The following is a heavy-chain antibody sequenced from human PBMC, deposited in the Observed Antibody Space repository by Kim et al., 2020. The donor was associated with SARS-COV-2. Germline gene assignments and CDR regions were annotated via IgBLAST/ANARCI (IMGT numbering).Heavy chain of an antibody. Sequence: GGSLRLSCAASGFTFSSYGMHWVRQAPGKGLEWVAVIWYDGSNKYYADSVKGRFTISRDNSKNTLYLQMNSLRAEDTAVYYCARDGSLGYCSSTSCYTPGYYYYYGMDVWGQGTTVTVSS. D-gene: IGHD2-2*02. V-gene: IGHV3-33*01. CDR1: GFTFSSYG. J-gene: IGHJ6*02. CDR2: IWYDGSNK. CDR3: ARDGSLGYCSSTSCYTPGYYYYYGMDV.